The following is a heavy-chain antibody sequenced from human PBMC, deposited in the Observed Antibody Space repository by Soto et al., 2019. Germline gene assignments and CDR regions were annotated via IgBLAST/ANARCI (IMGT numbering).Heavy chain of an antibody. CDR3: ASDSTGWFDP. CDR2: FYTSGNT. Sequence: SETLSLTCTVSGGSVSSYYWSWIRQPAGKGLEWIGRFYTSGNTNYNPSLKSRVTMSLDTSKNQFSLKLSPVTAADTAVYFCASDSTGWFDPWGQGTLVTVSS. J-gene: IGHJ5*02. V-gene: IGHV4-4*07. D-gene: IGHD1-1*01. CDR1: GGSVSSYY.